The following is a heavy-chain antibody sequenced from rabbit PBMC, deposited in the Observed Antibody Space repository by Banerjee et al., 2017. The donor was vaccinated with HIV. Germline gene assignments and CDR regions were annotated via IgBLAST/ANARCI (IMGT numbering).Heavy chain of an antibody. CDR1: GFSFSSSYL. CDR3: ARDDSGGSSGYAFNL. D-gene: IGHD1-1*01. V-gene: IGHV1S40*01. J-gene: IGHJ4*01. CDR2: IDSGSGGA. Sequence: QSLEESGGDLVKPGASLTLTCTASGFSFSSSYLIWWVRQAPGKGLEYIGYIDSGSGGASHASWVNGRFTISKTSSTTVTLQMTSLTAADTATYFCARDDSGGSSGYAFNLWGPGTLVTVS.